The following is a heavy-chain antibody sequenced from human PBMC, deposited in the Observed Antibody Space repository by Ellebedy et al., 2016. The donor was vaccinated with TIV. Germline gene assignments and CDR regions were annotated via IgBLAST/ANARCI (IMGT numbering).Heavy chain of an antibody. CDR1: GFTFSSYA. D-gene: IGHD3-3*01. J-gene: IGHJ4*02. Sequence: GGSLRLXCAASGFTFSSYAMSWVRQAPGKGLEWVSAISGSGGSTYYADSVKGRFTISRDNSKNTLYLQMNSLRAEDTAVYYCAKGGRNSDYDFWSGYWWGQGTLVTVSS. CDR2: ISGSGGST. V-gene: IGHV3-23*01. CDR3: AKGGRNSDYDFWSGYW.